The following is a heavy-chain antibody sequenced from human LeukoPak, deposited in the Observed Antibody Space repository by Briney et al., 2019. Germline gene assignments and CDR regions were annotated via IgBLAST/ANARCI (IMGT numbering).Heavy chain of an antibody. CDR3: ARDLGLDRSGYVLDY. V-gene: IGHV1-18*01. D-gene: IGHD3-22*01. CDR2: ISAYNVNT. J-gene: IGHJ4*02. Sequence: ASVKVSCKASGYSFTSYGISWVRQAPGQGLEWMGWISAYNVNTNYAQKLQGRVTMTTDTSTSTAYMELRSLRSDDTAVYYCARDLGLDRSGYVLDYWGQGTLVTVSS. CDR1: GYSFTSYG.